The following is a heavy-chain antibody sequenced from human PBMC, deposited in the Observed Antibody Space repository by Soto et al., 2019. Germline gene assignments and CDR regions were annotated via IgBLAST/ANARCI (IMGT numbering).Heavy chain of an antibody. CDR1: GNTISRYY. V-gene: IGHV4-59*01. J-gene: IGHJ4*02. D-gene: IGHD1-26*01. CDR3: ATYGGTYYVN. Sequence: SETLSLTCTVSGNTISRYYWSWIRQPPGKGLEWIGFVSYIGSTSYNPSLKSRVTISVDTSTNQFSLNLSSVSAADTAVYYCATYGGTYYVNWGQGTLVT. CDR2: VSYIGST.